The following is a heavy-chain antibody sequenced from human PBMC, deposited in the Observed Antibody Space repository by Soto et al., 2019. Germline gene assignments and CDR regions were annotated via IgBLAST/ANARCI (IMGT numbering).Heavy chain of an antibody. J-gene: IGHJ4*02. D-gene: IGHD3-22*01. CDR3: ARHGMDYYDSSGYYYSPYYFDY. CDR1: GASISTNNW. Sequence: SETLSLTCAVSGASISTNNWWTWARQPPGKGLEWIGEIYHTGSSNYNPSLKNRVTISVDKSKNQFSLTLSSVTAADTAVYYCARHGMDYYDSSGYYYSPYYFDYWGQGTLVTVSS. CDR2: IYHTGSS. V-gene: IGHV4-4*02.